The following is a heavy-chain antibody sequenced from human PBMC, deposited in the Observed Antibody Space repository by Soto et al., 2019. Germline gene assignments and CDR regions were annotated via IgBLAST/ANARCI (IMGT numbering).Heavy chain of an antibody. J-gene: IGHJ5*02. CDR3: STGHSVSGILSDS. CDR2: IRSKKDGETT. Sequence: GGSLRLSCEASGFTFSNTWMNWVRLAPGRGLEWVGRIRSKKDGETTDYAALAKGRFTVSRDDSKNTLYLQMYSLETEDTGTYYCSTGHSVSGILSDSWGRGTLVTVSS. D-gene: IGHD3-10*01. CDR1: GFTFSNTW. V-gene: IGHV3-15*07.